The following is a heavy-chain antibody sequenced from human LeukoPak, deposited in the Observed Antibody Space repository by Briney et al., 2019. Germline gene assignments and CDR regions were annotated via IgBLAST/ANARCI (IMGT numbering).Heavy chain of an antibody. CDR2: IYYSGST. V-gene: IGHV4-39*07. J-gene: IGHJ4*02. CDR1: GGSISSSSYY. Sequence: SETLSLTCTVSGGSISSSSYYWGWIRQPPGKGLEWIGSIYYSGSTYYNPSLKSRVTISVDTSKNQFSLKLSSVTAADTAVYYCARGLTGDSEITMVRGVIYFDYWGQGTLVTVSS. D-gene: IGHD3-10*01. CDR3: ARGLTGDSEITMVRGVIYFDY.